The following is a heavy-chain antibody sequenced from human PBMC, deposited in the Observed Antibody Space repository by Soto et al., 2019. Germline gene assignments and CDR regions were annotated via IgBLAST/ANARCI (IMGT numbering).Heavy chain of an antibody. CDR3: AKNGLSNSPSAIDS. CDR2: ISGSGRNT. V-gene: IGHV3-23*01. J-gene: IGHJ4*02. D-gene: IGHD2-8*01. Sequence: GGSLRLSCAPSGFTFSSNGMSWVRQAPGKGLDWVSGISGSGRNTYYADSVKGRFTISRDNSKNTLFLQMNSLRAEDTAVYYCAKNGLSNSPSAIDSWGQGTLVTVSS. CDR1: GFTFSSNG.